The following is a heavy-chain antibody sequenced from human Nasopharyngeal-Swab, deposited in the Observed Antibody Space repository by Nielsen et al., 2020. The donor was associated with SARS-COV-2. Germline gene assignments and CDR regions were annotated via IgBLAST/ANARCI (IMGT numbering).Heavy chain of an antibody. CDR2: ISYDGSNK. Sequence: GESLKISCAASGITFSSYGMHWVRQAPGKGLEWVAVISYDGSNKYYADSVKGRFTISRDNSKNTLYLQMNSLRAEDTAVYYCAKDHRGSYRGTEYFQHWGQGTLVTVSS. V-gene: IGHV3-30*18. J-gene: IGHJ1*01. D-gene: IGHD1-26*01. CDR3: AKDHRGSYRGTEYFQH. CDR1: GITFSSYG.